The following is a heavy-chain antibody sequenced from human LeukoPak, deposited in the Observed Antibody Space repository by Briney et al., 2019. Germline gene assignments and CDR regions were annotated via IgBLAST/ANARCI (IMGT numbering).Heavy chain of an antibody. V-gene: IGHV4-59*08. CDR1: GASISNKY. CDR2: INHSGST. CDR3: ARHGSGWYPDFDY. Sequence: SETLSLTCSISGASISNKYWSWIRQAPGKGLEWIGEINHSGSTNYNPSLKSRVTISVDTSKNQFSLKLSSVTAADTAVYYCARHGSGWYPDFDYWGQGTLVTVSS. J-gene: IGHJ4*02. D-gene: IGHD6-19*01.